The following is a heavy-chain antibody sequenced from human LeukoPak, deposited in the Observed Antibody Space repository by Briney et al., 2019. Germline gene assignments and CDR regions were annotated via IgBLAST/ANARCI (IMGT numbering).Heavy chain of an antibody. J-gene: IGHJ5*02. D-gene: IGHD1-7*01. CDR1: GGTFSSYA. V-gene: IGHV1-69*06. CDR3: ARGELELNWFDP. Sequence: ASVKVSCKASGGTFSSYANSWVRQAPGQGLEWMGRIIPIFGTANYAQKFQGRVTITADKSTSTAYMELSSLRSEDTAVYYCARGELELNWFDPWGQGTLVTVSS. CDR2: IIPIFGTA.